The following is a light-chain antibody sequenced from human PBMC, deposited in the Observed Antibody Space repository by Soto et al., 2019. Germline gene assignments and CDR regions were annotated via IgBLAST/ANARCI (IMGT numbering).Light chain of an antibody. CDR2: RNR. J-gene: IGLJ2*01. Sequence: QSVLTQPPSASGTPGQRVTISCSGSSTNIGSNYVYWYQQLPGTAPKLLIYRNRQRPSGVPDRFSGSNSGTSASLVISGLRSEDEGDYYCAAWDDSLSGVAFGGGTKLTVL. V-gene: IGLV1-47*01. CDR1: STNIGSNY. CDR3: AAWDDSLSGVA.